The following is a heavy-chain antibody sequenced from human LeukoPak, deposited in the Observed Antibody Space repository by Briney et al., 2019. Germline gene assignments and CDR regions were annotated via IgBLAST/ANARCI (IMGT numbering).Heavy chain of an antibody. D-gene: IGHD3-10*01. CDR1: GFTFRNYG. CDR2: IPYDGSNK. J-gene: IGHJ4*02. CDR3: AKDWNYYGSGSYYDSWGY. Sequence: GRSLRLSCAASGFTFRNYGMHWVRQAPGKGLEWVSYIPYDGSNKYYADSVKGRFTIFRDNSKNTLFLQMSTLTPEDTAVYYCAKDWNYYGSGSYYDSWGYWGQGTLVTVSS. V-gene: IGHV3-30*02.